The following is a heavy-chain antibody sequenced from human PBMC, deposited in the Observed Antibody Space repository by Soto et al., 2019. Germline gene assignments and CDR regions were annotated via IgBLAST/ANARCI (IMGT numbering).Heavy chain of an antibody. J-gene: IGHJ4*02. CDR3: AKDDVKGFGVVSFDS. D-gene: IGHD3-3*01. V-gene: IGHV3-23*01. CDR1: GFTFRNYA. Sequence: GGSLRLSCAASGFTFRNYAMTWVRQAPGKGLEWVAGISGRGGSAYYADSVKGRFTISRDNSKNTLYLQMIGLRAEDTAVYYCAKDDVKGFGVVSFDSWGRGILVTVSS. CDR2: ISGRGGSA.